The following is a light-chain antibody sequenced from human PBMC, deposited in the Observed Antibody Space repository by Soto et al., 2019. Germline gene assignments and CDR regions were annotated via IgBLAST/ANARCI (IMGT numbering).Light chain of an antibody. CDR2: SAS. V-gene: IGKV1-39*01. Sequence: DIQLTQSPSSLSASVGHRVSITCLASHSISRYLNWYQQKPGKAPTLLIYSASSLRSGVPSRFSGRGYGTNFTLIISSLQPEDFATYYCQQTYTTPPETFGPGTKVDIK. CDR3: QQTYTTPPET. CDR1: HSISRY. J-gene: IGKJ3*01.